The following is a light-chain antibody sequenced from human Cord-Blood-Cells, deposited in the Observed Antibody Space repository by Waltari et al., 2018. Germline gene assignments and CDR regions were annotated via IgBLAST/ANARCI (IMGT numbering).Light chain of an antibody. Sequence: QSALTQPASVSGSPGQSLTISCTGTSRDVGSYNLVSWYQQHPGKAPKPMIYEGSKRPSGVSNRFSGSKSGNTASLTISGLQAEDEADYYCCSYAGSSTWVFGGGTKLTVL. CDR3: CSYAGSSTWV. J-gene: IGLJ3*02. CDR1: SRDVGSYNL. V-gene: IGLV2-23*01. CDR2: EGS.